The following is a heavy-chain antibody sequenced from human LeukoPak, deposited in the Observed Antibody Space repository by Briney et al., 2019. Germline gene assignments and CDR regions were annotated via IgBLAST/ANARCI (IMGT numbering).Heavy chain of an antibody. CDR1: GFPFSTYR. Sequence: GGSLRLSCAASGFPFSTYRMHWVRQAPGKGLEWVSSITSTSSSMSYADSVEGRFTISRDNAKNSLYLQMNSLSAEDTAVYYCRFGDFNDYWGQGTLVTVSS. CDR3: RFGDFNDY. J-gene: IGHJ4*02. D-gene: IGHD3-10*01. CDR2: ITSTSSSM. V-gene: IGHV3-21*01.